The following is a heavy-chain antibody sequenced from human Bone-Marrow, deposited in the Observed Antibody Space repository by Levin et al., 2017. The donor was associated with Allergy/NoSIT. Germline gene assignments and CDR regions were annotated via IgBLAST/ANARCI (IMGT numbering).Heavy chain of an antibody. J-gene: IGHJ6*02. V-gene: IGHV1-18*01. CDR1: GYKFTTYG. Sequence: GASVKVSCKTSGYKFTTYGVSWVRQAPGQGLEWMGWISTYNDNAKYAPKFQGRLTMTTDTSTTTAYMELTSLRSDDTAVYYCARDGDVVLIGTPMNYYYYGMDVWGHGTTVIVSS. D-gene: IGHD2-21*01. CDR3: ARDGDVVLIGTPMNYYYYGMDV. CDR2: ISTYNDNA.